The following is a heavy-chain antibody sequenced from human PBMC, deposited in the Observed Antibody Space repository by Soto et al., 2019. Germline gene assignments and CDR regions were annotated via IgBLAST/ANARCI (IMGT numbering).Heavy chain of an antibody. CDR3: ARARFDSWSHIYYGLDV. D-gene: IGHD3-3*01. V-gene: IGHV4-34*01. CDR1: GGSFSGYS. J-gene: IGHJ6*02. Sequence: SETLSLTCAVYGGSFSGYSWTWLRQPPGKGLEWIGEINHSGTTDCNPALKSRVTMSADTSKNQFSLRMTSVTAADTAVYYCARARFDSWSHIYYGLDVWGQGTTVTSP. CDR2: INHSGTT.